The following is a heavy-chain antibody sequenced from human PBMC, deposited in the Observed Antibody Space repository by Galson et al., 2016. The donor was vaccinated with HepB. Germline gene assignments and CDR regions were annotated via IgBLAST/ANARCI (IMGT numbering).Heavy chain of an antibody. Sequence: PALVKPTQTLTLTRTFSGFSLSTSGVGVGWIRQPPGKALEWLALIYWDNDKSYSPSLKDRLTINKGTSKNQVVLTMTNMGPEDTATYYCVHRLGFLMVRGVIRQNTWFDPWGQGTLVTVSS. CDR1: GFSLSTSGVG. CDR3: VHRLGFLMVRGVIRQNTWFDP. J-gene: IGHJ5*02. V-gene: IGHV2-5*02. D-gene: IGHD3-10*01. CDR2: IYWDNDK.